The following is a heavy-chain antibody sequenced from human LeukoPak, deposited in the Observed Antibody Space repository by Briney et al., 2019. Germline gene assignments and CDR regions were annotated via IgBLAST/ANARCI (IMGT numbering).Heavy chain of an antibody. CDR3: AKARGSGYAEYYFDY. J-gene: IGHJ4*02. Sequence: GGSLRLSCAASGFTFSSYAMHWVRLAPGKGLEWVSGISGSDGSTYYADSVKGRFTISRDNSNNTLYLQMNSLRAEDTAVYYCAKARGSGYAEYYFDYWGQGTLVTVSS. CDR2: ISGSDGST. V-gene: IGHV3-23*01. D-gene: IGHD5-12*01. CDR1: GFTFSSYA.